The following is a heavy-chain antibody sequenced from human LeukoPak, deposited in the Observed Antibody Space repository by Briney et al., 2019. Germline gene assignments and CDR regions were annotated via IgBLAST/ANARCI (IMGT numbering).Heavy chain of an antibody. CDR3: AKSSIQLYYYYMDV. V-gene: IGHV3-33*06. CDR2: IWYDGSNK. J-gene: IGHJ6*03. D-gene: IGHD5-18*01. Sequence: GGSLRLSCAASGFTFSSYGMHWVRQAPGKGLEWVAVIWYDGSNKYYADSVEGRFTISRDNSKNTLYLQMNSLRAEDTAVYYCAKSSIQLYYYYMDVWGKGTTVTVSS. CDR1: GFTFSSYG.